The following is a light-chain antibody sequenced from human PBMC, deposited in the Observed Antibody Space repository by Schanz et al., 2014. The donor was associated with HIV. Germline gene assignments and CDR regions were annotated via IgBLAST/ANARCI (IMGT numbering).Light chain of an antibody. CDR3: SSYGGFNNFVV. CDR1: SSDLGRLNC. CDR2: DFA. Sequence: QSALTQPASVSGSPGQSISISCTGTSSDLGRLNCVSWYQQHPGKAPKLVISDFANRPSGVPARFSGSKSGNTASLTVSAVQPEDEADYYCSSYGGFNNFVVFGGGTKLTVL. J-gene: IGLJ2*01. V-gene: IGLV2-8*01.